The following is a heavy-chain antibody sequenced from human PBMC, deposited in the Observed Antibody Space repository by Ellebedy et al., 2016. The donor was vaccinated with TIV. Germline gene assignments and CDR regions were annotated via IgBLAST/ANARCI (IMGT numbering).Heavy chain of an antibody. CDR3: AKVGSGWSVDA. J-gene: IGHJ5*02. CDR2: IFYSGST. Sequence: MPSETLSLTCTVSGDSISRSYWSWIRQPPGKRLEWIGNIFYSGSTNYNPSLNIRVIISIDTSKNQFSLKLRSVTAADTAVYYCAKVGSGWSVDAWGQGTLVTVSS. V-gene: IGHV4-59*01. CDR1: GDSISRSY. D-gene: IGHD6-19*01.